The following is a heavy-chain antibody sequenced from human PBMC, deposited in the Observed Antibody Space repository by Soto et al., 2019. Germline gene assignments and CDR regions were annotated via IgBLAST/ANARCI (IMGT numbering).Heavy chain of an antibody. CDR3: ATWLQREHGFDV. V-gene: IGHV3-33*05. Sequence: GGSLRLSCVVSGFSISKYGMHWVRQAPGKGLEWVAVLSQDGRNKKYVDSVKGRFTISKDNSKNTFHLQMNSLRPDDTAVYYCATWLQREHGFDVWGLGTMVTVSS. J-gene: IGHJ3*01. CDR2: LSQDGRNK. D-gene: IGHD3-10*01. CDR1: GFSISKYG.